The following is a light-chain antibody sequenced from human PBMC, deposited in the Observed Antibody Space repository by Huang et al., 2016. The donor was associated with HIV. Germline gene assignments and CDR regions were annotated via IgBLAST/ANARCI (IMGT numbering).Light chain of an antibody. CDR3: QQYGSSLRT. CDR1: QSVRGRY. V-gene: IGKV3-20*01. Sequence: EIVLTQSPGTLSLSPGERATISCRASQSVRGRYLAWYQQKPGQAPRLLIYGASSRATGIPDRFSGSVSGTDFTLTISRLEPEDFAVYYCQQYGSSLRTFGQGTKVEIK. J-gene: IGKJ1*01. CDR2: GAS.